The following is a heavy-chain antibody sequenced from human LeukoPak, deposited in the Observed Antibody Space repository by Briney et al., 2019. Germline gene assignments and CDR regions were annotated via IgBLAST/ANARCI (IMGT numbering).Heavy chain of an antibody. V-gene: IGHV3-30*02. Sequence: PGGSLRLSCAASGFTFSNYGMHWVRQAPGKGLEWVAIIRYDGINKYYVDSVKGRFTISRDNSKNMLYLQINSLRPEDTAVYYCARDRTGFSYGTFFDCWGQGTLVTVSS. J-gene: IGHJ4*02. CDR2: IRYDGINK. D-gene: IGHD5-18*01. CDR3: ARDRTGFSYGTFFDC. CDR1: GFTFSNYG.